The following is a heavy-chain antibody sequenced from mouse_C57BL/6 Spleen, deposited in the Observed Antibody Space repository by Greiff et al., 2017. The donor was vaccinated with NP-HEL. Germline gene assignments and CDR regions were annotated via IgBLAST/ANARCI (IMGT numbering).Heavy chain of an antibody. D-gene: IGHD1-1*01. Sequence: EVKLMESGPELVKPGASVKISCKASGYSFTDYNMNWVKQSNGKSLEWIGVINPNYGTTSYNQKFKGKATLTVDQSSSTAYMQLNSLTSEDSAVYYCASTTVVHSSYAMDYWGQGTSVTVSS. CDR3: ASTTVVHSSYAMDY. J-gene: IGHJ4*01. V-gene: IGHV1-39*01. CDR1: GYSFTDYN. CDR2: INPNYGTT.